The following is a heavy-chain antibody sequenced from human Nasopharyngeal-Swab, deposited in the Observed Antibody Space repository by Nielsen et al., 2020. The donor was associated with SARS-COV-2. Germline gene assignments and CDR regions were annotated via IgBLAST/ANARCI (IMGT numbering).Heavy chain of an antibody. CDR1: GFTFSGST. J-gene: IGHJ3*02. D-gene: IGHD1-26*01. V-gene: IGHV3-73*01. CDR3: ARVNPVSGSYYDAFDI. CDR2: IRSKADNYAT. Sequence: GALKISCAASGFTFSGSTMHWVRQASGKGLEWVGRIRSKADNYATAYAASVKGRVIISRDDSKNTAYLQMNSLKTEDTAVYYCARVNPVSGSYYDAFDIWGQGTMVTVSS.